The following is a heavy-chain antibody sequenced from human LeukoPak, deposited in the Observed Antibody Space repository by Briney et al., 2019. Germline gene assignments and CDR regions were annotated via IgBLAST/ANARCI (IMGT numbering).Heavy chain of an antibody. V-gene: IGHV1-2*02. CDR2: INPNSGGT. Sequence: ASLKVSCKASGYTFTGYYMHWGRQAPGQGLEWMGWINPNSGGTNYAQKFQGRVTMTRDTSISTAYMELSRLRSDDTAVYYCARGAYCGGDCWVYFDYWGQGTLVTVSS. CDR3: ARGAYCGGDCWVYFDY. D-gene: IGHD2-21*02. J-gene: IGHJ4*02. CDR1: GYTFTGYY.